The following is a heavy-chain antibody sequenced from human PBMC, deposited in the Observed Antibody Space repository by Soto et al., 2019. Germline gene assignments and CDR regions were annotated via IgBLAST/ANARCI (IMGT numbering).Heavy chain of an antibody. CDR2: IYSGGST. D-gene: IGHD3-16*01. J-gene: IGHJ4*02. V-gene: IGHV3-66*01. CDR1: GFTVSTKY. CDR3: ARDPWAADY. Sequence: EVQLVESGGGLVQPGRSLRLSFAASGFTVSTKYMSWVRQAPGKGLEWVSVIYSGGSTFYADSVRGRFTISRDNSKNTVNLQMNSLRAEDTAVYYCARDPWAADYWGQGTLVTVSS.